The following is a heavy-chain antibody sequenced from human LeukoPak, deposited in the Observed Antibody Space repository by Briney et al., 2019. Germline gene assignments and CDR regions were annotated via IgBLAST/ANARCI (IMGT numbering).Heavy chain of an antibody. J-gene: IGHJ5*02. D-gene: IGHD3-22*01. CDR2: IYYSGST. V-gene: IGHV4-59*01. Sequence: PSETLSLTCTVSGGSISSYYWSWIRQPPGKGLEWIGYIYYSGSTNYNPSLKSRVTISVDTSKNQFSLKLSSVTAADTAVYYCARDSHYYDSSGYHNWFDPWGQGTLVTVSS. CDR3: ARDSHYYDSSGYHNWFDP. CDR1: GGSISSYY.